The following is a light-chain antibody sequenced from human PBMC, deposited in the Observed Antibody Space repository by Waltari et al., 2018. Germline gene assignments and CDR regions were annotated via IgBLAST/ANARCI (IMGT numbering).Light chain of an antibody. CDR2: RAS. J-gene: IGKJ1*01. CDR1: QSVGSSS. Sequence: EVLLTQSPATLSVSPGERVTLSCRASQSVGSSSLAWYQQKPGQAPRLVIYRASRRATGIPDRFSGSGSGTDFSLTISRLEPEDFAVYYCQQHGTLPATFGQGTKVEVK. CDR3: QQHGTLPAT. V-gene: IGKV3-20*01.